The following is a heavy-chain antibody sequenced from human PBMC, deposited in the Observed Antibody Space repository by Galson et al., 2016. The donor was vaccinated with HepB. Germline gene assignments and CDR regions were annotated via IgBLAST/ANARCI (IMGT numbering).Heavy chain of an antibody. D-gene: IGHD3-22*01. J-gene: IGHJ4*02. CDR3: ATTVNYYYDTSGYPNAFDY. CDR1: GFTFNIYA. CDR2: ISSGGTT. V-gene: IGHV3-23*01. Sequence: SLRLSCAASGFTFNIYAMSWVRLAPGKGLEWVSAISSGGTTYYADSVKGRFTISRDNSKNTLYLQMNSLRAEDTAVYYCATTVNYYYDTSGYPNAFDYWGQGTLVTVSS.